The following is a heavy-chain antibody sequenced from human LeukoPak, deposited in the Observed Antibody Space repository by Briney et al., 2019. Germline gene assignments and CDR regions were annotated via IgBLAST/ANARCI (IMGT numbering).Heavy chain of an antibody. V-gene: IGHV1-69*01. Sequence: GSSVKVSCKASGGTFSSYAISWVRQAPGQGLEWMGGIIPIFGTANYAQKFQGRVTITADESTSTAYMELSSLRSEDTAVYYCARGHTAYSSGWYTTRAPSLFDPWGQGTLVTVSS. D-gene: IGHD6-19*01. J-gene: IGHJ5*02. CDR1: GGTFSSYA. CDR3: ARGHTAYSSGWYTTRAPSLFDP. CDR2: IIPIFGTA.